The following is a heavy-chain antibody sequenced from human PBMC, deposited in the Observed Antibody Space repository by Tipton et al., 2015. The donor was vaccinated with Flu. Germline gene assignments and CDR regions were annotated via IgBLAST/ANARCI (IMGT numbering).Heavy chain of an antibody. V-gene: IGHV3-7*01. CDR1: GFSFRDYW. J-gene: IGHJ4*02. CDR3: AKDGWDTSGWYPFVY. Sequence: SLRLSCAASGFSFRDYWMHWVRQAPGKGLEWVDNINKDGSVNYYVDSVQGRFTISRDNSKNGLYLLINSLRTEDTAMYYCAKDGWDTSGWYPFVYWGQGTLFTVSS. CDR2: INKDGSVN. D-gene: IGHD6-19*01.